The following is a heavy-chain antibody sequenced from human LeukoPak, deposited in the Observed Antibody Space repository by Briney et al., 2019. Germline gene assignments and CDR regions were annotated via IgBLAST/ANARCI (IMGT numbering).Heavy chain of an antibody. V-gene: IGHV4-34*01. J-gene: IGHJ4*02. Sequence: PSETLSLTCAVYGGSFSGYYWSWIRQPPGKGLEWIGEVNHSGSTNYNPSLKSRVTISVDTSKNQFSLKLSSVTAADTAVYYCARGGAVAGTRLYDYWGQGTLVTVSS. D-gene: IGHD6-19*01. CDR1: GGSFSGYY. CDR3: ARGGAVAGTRLYDY. CDR2: VNHSGST.